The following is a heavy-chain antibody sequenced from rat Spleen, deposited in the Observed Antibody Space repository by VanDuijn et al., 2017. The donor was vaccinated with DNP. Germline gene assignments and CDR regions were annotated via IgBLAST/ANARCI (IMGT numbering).Heavy chain of an antibody. Sequence: EVQLVESGGGLVQPGRSLKLSCAASGFTFSAYYMAWVRQAPAKGLEWVAYISIGGGNTYYRDSVKGRFTVSRDNAKNTQYLQMDSLRSEDTATYYCARHPQTTGIPDYWGQGVMVTVSS. J-gene: IGHJ2*01. CDR3: ARHPQTTGIPDY. D-gene: IGHD1-7*01. CDR2: ISIGGGNT. V-gene: IGHV5S13*01. CDR1: GFTFSAYY.